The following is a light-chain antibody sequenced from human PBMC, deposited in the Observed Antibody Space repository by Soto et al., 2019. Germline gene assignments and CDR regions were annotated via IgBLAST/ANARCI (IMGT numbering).Light chain of an antibody. CDR2: AAS. J-gene: IGKJ4*01. V-gene: IGKV1-39*01. CDR3: QQCYGTPLT. Sequence: DIHMTQSPSSLSASVGDRVTITCRASQSISTNLNWYQQKAGKAPKLLIYAASTLQSGVPSTFSGSGSGTDFTLTISSLQPEDFATYFCQQCYGTPLTFGGGTKVDIK. CDR1: QSISTN.